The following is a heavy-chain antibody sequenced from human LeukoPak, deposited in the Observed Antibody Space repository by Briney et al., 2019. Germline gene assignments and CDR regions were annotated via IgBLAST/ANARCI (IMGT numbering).Heavy chain of an antibody. V-gene: IGHV1-2*02. CDR1: GYTFTGYY. J-gene: IGHJ4*02. CDR2: VNPSSGDT. CDR3: ARRELAVAGTGLDY. Sequence: ASVKVSCKSSGYTFTGYYMHWVRQAPGQGLEWMGWVNPSSGDTNYAQKSQGRVTVTRDTSISTAYMDLSRLRSDDTAVYYCARRELAVAGTGLDYWGQGTLVTVSS. D-gene: IGHD6-19*01.